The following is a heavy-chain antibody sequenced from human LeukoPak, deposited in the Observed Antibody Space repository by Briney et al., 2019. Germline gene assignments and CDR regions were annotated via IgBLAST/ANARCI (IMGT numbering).Heavy chain of an antibody. J-gene: IGHJ4*02. D-gene: IGHD4-17*01. CDR2: LNPSNDVT. Sequence: ASVKVSCKASGYIFNGYYIHWVRQAPGQGLEWMGWLNPSNDVTNYVQKFQGTVAMTRDTSISTAYMELTRLRPDDTAMYYCARGMVTTSGSFDYWGQGTLVTVSS. CDR1: GYIFNGYY. CDR3: ARGMVTTSGSFDY. V-gene: IGHV1-2*02.